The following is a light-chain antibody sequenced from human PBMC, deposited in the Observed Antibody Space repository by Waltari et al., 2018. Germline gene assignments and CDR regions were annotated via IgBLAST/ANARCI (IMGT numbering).Light chain of an antibody. CDR1: NLGSKS. V-gene: IGLV3-21*02. CDR3: QVWDSSSDHWV. CDR2: DDR. J-gene: IGLJ3*02. Sequence: SYVLTPPPSVSVAPGQTASITCGGTNLGSKSVHWYQQKPGQAPVPVVYDDRGRPSGVPERYSGSKSGNTATLSISGVEAGDEADYFCQVWDSSSDHWVFGGGTKLTAL.